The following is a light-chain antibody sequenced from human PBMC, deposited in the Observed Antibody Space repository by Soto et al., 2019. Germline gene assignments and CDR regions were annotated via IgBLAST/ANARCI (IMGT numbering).Light chain of an antibody. Sequence: QSALTQPASVSGSPGQSITISCTGTSSDVGSYNLVSWYQQHPRNAPKLMIYEGSKRPSGVSNRFFGSKSGNTSSLTISGLQAEDEADYYCCSFARGSTLVFGGGTKVTVL. CDR2: EGS. V-gene: IGLV2-23*01. CDR1: SSDVGSYNL. J-gene: IGLJ3*02. CDR3: CSFARGSTLV.